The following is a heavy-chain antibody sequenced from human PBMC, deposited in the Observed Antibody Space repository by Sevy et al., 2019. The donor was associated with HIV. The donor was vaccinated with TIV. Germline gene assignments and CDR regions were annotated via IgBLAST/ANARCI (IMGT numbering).Heavy chain of an antibody. CDR1: GFTFSSYG. D-gene: IGHD6-13*01. CDR3: ARDKSAAAFDP. CDR2: IWYDGSNK. J-gene: IGHJ5*02. V-gene: IGHV3-33*01. Sequence: GGSLRLSCAASGFTFSSYGMHWVRQAPGKGLEWVAVIWYDGSNKYYADSVKGRFTISRDNSKNTLYLQMNSLRAEDTAVYYCARDKSAAAFDPWGQGPLVTVSS.